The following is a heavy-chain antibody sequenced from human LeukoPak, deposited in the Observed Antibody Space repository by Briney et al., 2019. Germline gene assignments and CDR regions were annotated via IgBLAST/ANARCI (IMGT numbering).Heavy chain of an antibody. J-gene: IGHJ4*02. V-gene: IGHV3-30-3*01. Sequence: GRSLRLSCAASGFTFSSYAMHWVRQAPGKGLEWVALISYDGSNKYYADSVKGRFTISRDNSKDTLYLQMNSLRAEDTAVYYCARDQSRYGEDFDYWGQGTLVTVSS. CDR2: ISYDGSNK. CDR3: ARDQSRYGEDFDY. CDR1: GFTFSSYA. D-gene: IGHD5-12*01.